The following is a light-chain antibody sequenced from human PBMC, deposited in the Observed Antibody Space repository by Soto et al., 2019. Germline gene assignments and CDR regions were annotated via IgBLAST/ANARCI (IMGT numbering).Light chain of an antibody. V-gene: IGKV3-15*01. J-gene: IGKJ4*01. CDR2: GAS. CDR1: QSVSRK. Sequence: DIVTTLSPATMSVPPGERDTFSCRASQSVSRKLAWYQHKPGQAPRLLISGASTGATGIPARFSGSGSGTEFTLTISSLQSEDCAVYYCQQYYTWPITFGGGTKVEIK. CDR3: QQYYTWPIT.